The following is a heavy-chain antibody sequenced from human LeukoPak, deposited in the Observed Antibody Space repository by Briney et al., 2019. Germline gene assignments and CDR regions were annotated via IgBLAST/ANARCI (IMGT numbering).Heavy chain of an antibody. CDR3: ARGSDHTAMIKDF. CDR2: INPYSADT. V-gene: IGHV1-2*02. CDR1: GYTFTGWY. D-gene: IGHD5-18*01. Sequence: ASVKVSCKASGYTFTGWYIHWVRQAPGQGLEWMGWINPYSADTNYAQKFQGRVTMTRDTSISTAYMELSRLRSDDTAVYYCARGSDHTAMIKDFWGQGTLVTVS. J-gene: IGHJ4*02.